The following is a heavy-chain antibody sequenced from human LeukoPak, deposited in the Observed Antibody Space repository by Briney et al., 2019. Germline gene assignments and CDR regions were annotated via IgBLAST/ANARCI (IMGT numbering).Heavy chain of an antibody. D-gene: IGHD4-17*01. CDR1: GGSFSVYY. CDR3: ARAGTNLGDYDY. V-gene: IGHV4-34*01. Sequence: SETLSLTCAVYGGSFSVYYWSWIRQPPGKGLEWIGEINHSGSTNYNPSLESRLSISVDKSKNQLSLNLNSVTAADTAVYYCARAGTNLGDYDYWGQGTLVTVSS. CDR2: INHSGST. J-gene: IGHJ4*02.